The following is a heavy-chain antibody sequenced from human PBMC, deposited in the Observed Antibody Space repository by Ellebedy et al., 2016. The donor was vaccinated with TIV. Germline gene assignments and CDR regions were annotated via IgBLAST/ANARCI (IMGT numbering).Heavy chain of an antibody. CDR3: TRSSPREF. V-gene: IGHV3-74*01. CDR1: GFTFSSYW. D-gene: IGHD2-15*01. CDR2: INSDGSTT. J-gene: IGHJ4*02. Sequence: GESLKIPXAASGFTFSSYWMNCVRQVPGKGLVWVSRINSDGSTTNYADSVKGRFTISRDNAKTSLYLEMNSLRAEDTAVYYCTRSSPREFWGQGTLVTVSS.